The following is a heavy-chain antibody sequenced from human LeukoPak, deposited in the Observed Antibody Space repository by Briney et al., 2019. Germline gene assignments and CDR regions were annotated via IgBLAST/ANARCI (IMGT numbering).Heavy chain of an antibody. J-gene: IGHJ6*03. CDR3: AREGCSSTSCYYYYYYYMDV. CDR2: IRYDGSNK. V-gene: IGHV3-30*02. Sequence: GGSLRLSCAASGFIFSNYAMQWVRQAPGKGLEWVTFIRYDGSNKYYAESVKGRFTISRDNSKNTLYLQMNSLRAEDTALYYCAREGCSSTSCYYYYYYYMDVWGKGTTVTVSS. CDR1: GFIFSNYA. D-gene: IGHD2-2*01.